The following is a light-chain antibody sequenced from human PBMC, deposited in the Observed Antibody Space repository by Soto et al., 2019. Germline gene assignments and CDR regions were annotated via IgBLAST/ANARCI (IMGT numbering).Light chain of an antibody. V-gene: IGKV3-11*01. CDR3: QQRSNWLT. CDR2: DAS. Sequence: EIVLTQSPGTLSLSPGERATLSCRASQSVSSYLAWYQQKPGQAPRLLIYDASNRATGIPARFSGGGSGTDFTLTISSLEPEDFAVYYCQQRSNWLTFGGGTKVEIK. CDR1: QSVSSY. J-gene: IGKJ4*01.